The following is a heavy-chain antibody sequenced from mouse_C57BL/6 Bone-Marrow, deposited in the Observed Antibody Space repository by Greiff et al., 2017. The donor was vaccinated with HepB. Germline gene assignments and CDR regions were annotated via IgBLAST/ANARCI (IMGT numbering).Heavy chain of an antibody. V-gene: IGHV5-6*01. D-gene: IGHD2-4*01. CDR3: ARGGRYDYDDPYWYFDV. Sequence: VQLKESGGDLVKPGGSLKLSCAASGFTFSSYGMSWVRQTPDKRLEWVATISSGGSYTYYPDSVKGRFTISRDNAKNTLYLQMSSLKSEDTAMYYCARGGRYDYDDPYWYFDVWGTGTTVTVSS. CDR2: ISSGGSYT. J-gene: IGHJ1*03. CDR1: GFTFSSYG.